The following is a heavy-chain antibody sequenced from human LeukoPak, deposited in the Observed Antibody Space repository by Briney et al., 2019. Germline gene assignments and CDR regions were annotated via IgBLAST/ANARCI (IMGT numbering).Heavy chain of an antibody. Sequence: SETLSLTCRVSGGSISNYYWSWIRQPPGKGLEWIGYSDYSGSTNYSPSLKSRVAISVDTSKKQFSLKLRSVTAADTAVYYCARDIGGSYYFHYWGQGTLVTVSS. D-gene: IGHD1-26*01. CDR2: SDYSGST. CDR1: GGSISNYY. CDR3: ARDIGGSYYFHY. V-gene: IGHV4-59*01. J-gene: IGHJ4*02.